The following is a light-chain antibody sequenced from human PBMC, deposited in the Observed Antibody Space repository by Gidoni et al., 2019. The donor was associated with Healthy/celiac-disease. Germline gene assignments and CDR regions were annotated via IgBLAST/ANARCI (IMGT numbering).Light chain of an antibody. J-gene: IGKJ2*01. CDR2: DAS. Sequence: DIQMTQSPSTLSASVGDRVTITCRASQSINSWLAWYQPKPGKAHKLLIYDASSLESGVPSRFSGSGSGTEFTLTISSLQPDDFATYYCQQYNSYPYTFXXXTKLEIK. CDR1: QSINSW. V-gene: IGKV1-5*01. CDR3: QQYNSYPYT.